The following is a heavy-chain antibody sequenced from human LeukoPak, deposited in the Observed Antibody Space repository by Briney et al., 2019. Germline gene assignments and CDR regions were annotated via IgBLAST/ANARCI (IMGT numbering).Heavy chain of an antibody. J-gene: IGHJ3*02. CDR3: ARGRYCSADICTGGDSFDI. D-gene: IGHD2-15*01. V-gene: IGHV4-34*01. CDR1: GGSFSGYY. Sequence: PSETLSLTCAVYGGSFSGYYWSWIRQPPGKGLEWIGEINHSGSTNYNPSLKSRVTISVDTSKNQFSLKLRSVTAADTAVYYCARGRYCSADICTGGDSFDIWGQGTMVSVSP. CDR2: INHSGST.